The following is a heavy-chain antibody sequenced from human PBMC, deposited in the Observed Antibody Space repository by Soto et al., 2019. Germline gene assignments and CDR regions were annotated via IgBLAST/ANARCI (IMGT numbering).Heavy chain of an antibody. V-gene: IGHV3-30-3*02. Sequence: QVQLVESGGGVVQPGRSLRLSCAASGFTFSSYAMHWVRQAPGKGLEWVAVISYDGSNKYYADSVKGRFTISRDNSKNTLYLQIKSLRAEDTAVYYCAKIAEAVAGTVYGYWGQGTLVTVSS. J-gene: IGHJ4*02. CDR3: AKIAEAVAGTVYGY. CDR1: GFTFSSYA. D-gene: IGHD6-19*01. CDR2: ISYDGSNK.